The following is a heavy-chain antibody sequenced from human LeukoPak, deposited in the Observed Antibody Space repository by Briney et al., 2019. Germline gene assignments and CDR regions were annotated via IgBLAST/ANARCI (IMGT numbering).Heavy chain of an antibody. J-gene: IGHJ3*02. Sequence: PSETLSLTCTVSGGSISSGSYYWSWIRQPPGKGLEWIGEISHSGSTNYNPSLKSRVTISVDTSKNQFSLKLSSVTAADTAVYYCARLAGLSSSWNDAFDIWGQGTMVTVSS. CDR1: GGSISSGSYY. D-gene: IGHD6-13*01. V-gene: IGHV4-39*07. CDR2: ISHSGST. CDR3: ARLAGLSSSWNDAFDI.